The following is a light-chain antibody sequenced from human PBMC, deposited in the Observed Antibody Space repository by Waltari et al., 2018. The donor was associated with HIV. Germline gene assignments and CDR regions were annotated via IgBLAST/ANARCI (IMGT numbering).Light chain of an antibody. CDR3: QQRSNWYS. V-gene: IGKV3-11*01. CDR2: DAS. J-gene: IGKJ2*03. CDR1: QSVSSY. Sequence: EIVLERFAATLSLSPGERATLSCRASQSVSSYLAWYQQKPGQAPRLLIYDASNRATGIPARFSGSGSGTDFTLTISSLEPEDFAVYYCQQRSNWYSFGQGTKLEIK.